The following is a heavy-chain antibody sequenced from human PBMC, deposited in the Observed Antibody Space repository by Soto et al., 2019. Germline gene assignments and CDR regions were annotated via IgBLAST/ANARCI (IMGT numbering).Heavy chain of an antibody. CDR3: ARDVPPRYDYSNYVAFDI. V-gene: IGHV1-69*13. CDR1: GGTFSSYA. CDR2: IIPIFGTA. Sequence: SVKVSCKASGGTFSSYAISWVRQAPGQGLEWMGGIIPIFGTANYAQKFQGRVTITADESTSTAYMELSSLRSEDTAVYYCARDVPPRYDYSNYVAFDIWGQGTMVTVS. J-gene: IGHJ3*02. D-gene: IGHD4-4*01.